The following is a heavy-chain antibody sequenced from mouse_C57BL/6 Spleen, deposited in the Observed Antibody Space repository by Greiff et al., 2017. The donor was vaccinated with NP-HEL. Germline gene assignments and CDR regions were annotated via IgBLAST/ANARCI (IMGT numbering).Heavy chain of an antibody. Sequence: VQLQQSGAELVRPGTSVKVSCKASGYAFTNYLIEWVKQRPGQGLEWIGVINPGSGGTHYNEKFKGKATLTADKSSRTAYMQLSSLTSEDSAVYFCASSGDYDVGYAMDYWGQGTSVTVSS. CDR2: INPGSGGT. V-gene: IGHV1-54*01. J-gene: IGHJ4*01. CDR3: ASSGDYDVGYAMDY. D-gene: IGHD2-4*01. CDR1: GYAFTNYL.